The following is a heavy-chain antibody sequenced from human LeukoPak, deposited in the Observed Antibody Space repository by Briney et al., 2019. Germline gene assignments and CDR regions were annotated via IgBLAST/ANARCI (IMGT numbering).Heavy chain of an antibody. Sequence: SETLSLTCTVSGGFISSSSYYWGWIRQPPGKGLEWIGDIYYSGRTYYNPSLRSRVSISSDTSMNHFSLTLSSVTAADTAVYYCARRRYYDSTGYFDWGRGSLVIVSS. J-gene: IGHJ1*01. CDR2: IYYSGRT. V-gene: IGHV4-39*02. CDR1: GGFISSSSYY. CDR3: ARRRYYDSTGYFD. D-gene: IGHD3-22*01.